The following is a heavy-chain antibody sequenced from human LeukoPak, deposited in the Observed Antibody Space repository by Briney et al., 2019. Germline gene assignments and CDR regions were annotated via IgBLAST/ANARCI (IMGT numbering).Heavy chain of an antibody. CDR2: VSSSSKYI. CDR3: AREEGRRPAFDI. V-gene: IGHV3-21*01. Sequence: GGSLRLSCAASGFTFSNYAMTWVRQAPGKWLEWVSSVSSSSKYIYYTDSVKGRFTISRDNAKNSLYLQMNRLRAEDTALYYCAREEGRRPAFDIWGQGTMVTVSS. CDR1: GFTFSNYA. D-gene: IGHD2-15*01. J-gene: IGHJ3*02.